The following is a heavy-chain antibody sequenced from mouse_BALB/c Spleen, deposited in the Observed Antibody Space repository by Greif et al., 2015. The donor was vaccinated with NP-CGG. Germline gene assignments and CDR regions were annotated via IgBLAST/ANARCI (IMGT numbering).Heavy chain of an antibody. CDR2: ISSGSSTI. CDR3: ASLGPYWYFDV. D-gene: IGHD4-1*01. J-gene: IGHJ1*01. Sequence: EVKLMESGGGLVQPGGSRKLSCAASGFTFSSFGMHWVRQAPEKGLERVAYISSGSSTIYYADTVKGRFTISRDNPKNTLFLQMTSLRSEDTAMYYCASLGPYWYFDVWGAGTTVTVSS. V-gene: IGHV5-17*02. CDR1: GFTFSSFG.